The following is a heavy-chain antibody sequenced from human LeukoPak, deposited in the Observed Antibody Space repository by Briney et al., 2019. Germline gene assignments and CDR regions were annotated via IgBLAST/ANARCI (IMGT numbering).Heavy chain of an antibody. CDR2: IYYSGST. J-gene: IGHJ4*02. V-gene: IGHV4-59*01. Sequence: SETLSLTCTVSGGSISSYYWSWIRQPPGKGLEWIGYIYYSGSTNYNPSLKSRVTISVDTSKNQFSLKLSSVTAADTAVYYCAREQDYYYDSSGYYYWGQGTLVTVSS. CDR1: GGSISSYY. D-gene: IGHD3-22*01. CDR3: AREQDYYYDSSGYYY.